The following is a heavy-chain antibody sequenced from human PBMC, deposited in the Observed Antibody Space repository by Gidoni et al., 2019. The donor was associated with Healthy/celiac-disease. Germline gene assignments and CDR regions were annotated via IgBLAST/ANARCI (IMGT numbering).Heavy chain of an antibody. CDR2: MYHSGST. V-gene: IGHV4-4*02. J-gene: IGHJ4*02. CDR3: ASLPGGYSSSWYDY. Sequence: QVQLQESGPGLVKPSGTLSLTCAVPGGSISSSNWWSWVRQPPGNGLEWIGEMYHSGSTNYNPSLKSRVTISVDNSKNQFSLKLSSVTAADTAVYYCASLPGGYSSSWYDYWGQGTLVTVSS. D-gene: IGHD6-13*01. CDR1: GGSISSSNW.